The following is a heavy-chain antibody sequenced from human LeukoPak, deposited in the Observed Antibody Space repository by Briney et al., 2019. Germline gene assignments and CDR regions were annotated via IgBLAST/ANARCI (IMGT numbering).Heavy chain of an antibody. CDR3: ARGRPHGNDY. CDR1: GFSFSGYW. V-gene: IGHV3-7*03. D-gene: IGHD4-23*01. J-gene: IGHJ4*02. Sequence: GGSLRLSCAASGFSFSGYWMSWVRQAPGKGLEWVANIKQDGSEKYYVDSVKGRFTISRDNAKNSLYLQVNSLRAEDTAVYYCARGRPHGNDYWGQGTLVTVSS. CDR2: IKQDGSEK.